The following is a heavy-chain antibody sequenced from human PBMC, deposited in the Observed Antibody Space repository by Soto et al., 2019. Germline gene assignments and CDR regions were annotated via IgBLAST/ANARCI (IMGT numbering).Heavy chain of an antibody. CDR2: IHTDGSST. CDR3: ARGPFYSSSWLDY. CDR1: GFNFCSYW. Sequence: GSLRLSCAASGFNFCSYWMHWVRQAPGKGLVWVSRIHTDGSSTGYADSVKGRFTISRDNAKNTVYLQMNSLRAEDTAVYYCARGPFYSSSWLDYWGQGALVTVSS. D-gene: IGHD6-13*01. J-gene: IGHJ4*02. V-gene: IGHV3-74*01.